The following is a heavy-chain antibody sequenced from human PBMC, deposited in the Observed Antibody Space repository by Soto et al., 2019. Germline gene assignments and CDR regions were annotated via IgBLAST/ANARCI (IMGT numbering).Heavy chain of an antibody. CDR2: LSHSGGSI. J-gene: IGHJ4*02. D-gene: IGHD2-15*01. V-gene: IGHV3-23*01. CDR3: AKTRLFSEDLFDY. CDR1: GFTFSTYA. Sequence: EVQLLESGGGLVQPGGSLTLSLAASGFTFSTYAMSWVRPAPGKGLEWVSGLSHSGGSIYYADSVKGRFTISRDNSQNTLYLQMRSLRAEDTSVYYCAKTRLFSEDLFDYWGQGTLVTVSS.